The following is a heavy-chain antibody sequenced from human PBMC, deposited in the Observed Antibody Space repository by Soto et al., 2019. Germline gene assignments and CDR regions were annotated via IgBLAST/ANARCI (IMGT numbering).Heavy chain of an antibody. J-gene: IGHJ6*02. D-gene: IGHD4-17*01. CDR2: IYYSGST. CDR3: ASSIFYGDYQLWYYCGMDV. V-gene: IGHV4-59*01. CDR1: GGSISSYY. Sequence: SETLSLTCTVSGGSISSYYWSWIRQPPGKGLEWIGYIYYSGSTNYNPSLKSRVTISVDTSKNQFSLKLSSVTAADTAVYYCASSIFYGDYQLWYYCGMDVWGQGTTVTVS.